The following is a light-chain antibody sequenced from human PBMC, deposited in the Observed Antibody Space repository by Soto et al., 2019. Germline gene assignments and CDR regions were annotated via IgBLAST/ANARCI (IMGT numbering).Light chain of an antibody. J-gene: IGKJ2*01. CDR1: QSISNW. V-gene: IGKV1-5*03. CDR3: QQYYTFSYT. Sequence: DIQMTQSPSTLSASVGDSITITCRASQSISNWLAWYQQKPGKAPNLLIYKASTLQSGVPSRFSGSGSGTEFTLTISSLQPDDFATYYCQQYYTFSYTFGQGTKLEIK. CDR2: KAS.